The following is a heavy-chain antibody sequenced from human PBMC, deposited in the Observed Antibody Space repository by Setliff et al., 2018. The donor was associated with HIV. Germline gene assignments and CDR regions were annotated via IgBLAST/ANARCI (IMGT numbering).Heavy chain of an antibody. V-gene: IGHV3-23*01. J-gene: IGHJ4*02. CDR1: KLTFHGYA. CDR3: AKGGGGPSDRFDH. Sequence: GGSLRLSCADPKLTFHGYAVSWVRQVPGKGLEWVSSIGGSGAVTYYAASVKGRFTISRDNLKHILYLQMANLRAEDTAVYYCAKGGGGPSDRFDHWGQGTLVTVSS. D-gene: IGHD1-26*01. CDR2: IGGSGAVT.